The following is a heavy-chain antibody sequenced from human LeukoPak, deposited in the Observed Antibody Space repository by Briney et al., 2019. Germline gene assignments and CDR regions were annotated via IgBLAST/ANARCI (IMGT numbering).Heavy chain of an antibody. Sequence: PSETLSLTCTVSGGSISSSSYYWGWIRQPPGKGLEWIGSIYYSGSTYYNPSLKSRVTISVDTSKNQFSLKLSSVTAADTAVYYCARSGWTWELLPVAYFDYWGQGTLVTVSS. V-gene: IGHV4-39*07. CDR1: GGSISSSSYY. J-gene: IGHJ4*02. CDR2: IYYSGST. D-gene: IGHD1-26*01. CDR3: ARSGWTWELLPVAYFDY.